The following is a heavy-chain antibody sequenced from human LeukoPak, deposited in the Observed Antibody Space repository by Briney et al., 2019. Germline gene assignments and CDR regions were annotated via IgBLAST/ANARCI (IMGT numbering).Heavy chain of an antibody. D-gene: IGHD3-22*01. CDR3: ARETGPYDSSGPIGY. CDR1: GGSISSGSYY. J-gene: IGHJ4*02. Sequence: KPSETLSLTCTVSGGSISSGSYYWSWIRQPAGKGLEWIGRIYTSGSTNYNPSLKSRVTISVDTSKNQFSLKLSSVTAADTAVYYCARETGPYDSSGPIGYWGQGTLVTVSS. CDR2: IYTSGST. V-gene: IGHV4-61*02.